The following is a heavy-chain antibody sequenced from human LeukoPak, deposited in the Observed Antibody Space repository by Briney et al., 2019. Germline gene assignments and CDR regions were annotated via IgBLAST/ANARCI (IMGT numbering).Heavy chain of an antibody. D-gene: IGHD1-26*01. CDR3: ARDVNPTVYSGSYYGWFDP. V-gene: IGHV1-69*13. CDR1: GGTLSSYA. Sequence: SVKVSCKASGGTLSSYAISWVRQAPGQGLEWMGGIIPIFGTANYAQKFQGRVTITADESTSTAYMELSSLRSEDTAVYYCARDVNPTVYSGSYYGWFDPWGQGTLVTVSS. CDR2: IIPIFGTA. J-gene: IGHJ5*02.